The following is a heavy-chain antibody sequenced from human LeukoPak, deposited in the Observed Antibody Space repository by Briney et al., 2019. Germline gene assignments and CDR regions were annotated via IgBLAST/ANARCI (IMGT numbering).Heavy chain of an antibody. V-gene: IGHV4-34*01. CDR1: GGSFSGYY. J-gene: IGHJ4*02. Sequence: PSETLSLTCAVYGGSFSGYYWSWIRQPPGKGLEWIGEINHSGSTNYNPPLKSRVTISVDTSKNQFSLKLSSVTAADTAVYYCARSNPIDYWGQGTLVTVSS. CDR2: INHSGST. CDR3: ARSNPIDY. D-gene: IGHD1-14*01.